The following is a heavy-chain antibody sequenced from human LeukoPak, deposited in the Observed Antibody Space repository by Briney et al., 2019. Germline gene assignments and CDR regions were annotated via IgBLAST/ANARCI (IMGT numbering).Heavy chain of an antibody. J-gene: IGHJ4*02. Sequence: SETLSLTCTVSGGSISSRDSYWSCIRQHPGKGLDWVGYIYYSGNTWYNPSLKGRVTISVDTYKNQFSLKLSSVTAADTALYYCARKDSSHSYYVDWGQGTLVTVSS. V-gene: IGHV4-31*03. CDR3: ARKDSSHSYYVD. CDR2: IYYSGNT. CDR1: GGSISSRDSY. D-gene: IGHD3-22*01.